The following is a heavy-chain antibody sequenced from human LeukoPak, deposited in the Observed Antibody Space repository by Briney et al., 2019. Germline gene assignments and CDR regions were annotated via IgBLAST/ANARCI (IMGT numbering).Heavy chain of an antibody. CDR3: ARGRGGSYYY. Sequence: SETLSLTCTVSGGSISSYYWSWIRQPPGKGLEWIGYIYYSGSTNYNPSLKSRVTISVDTSKNQFSLKLSSVTAADTAVYYCARGRGGSYYYWGQGTLVTVSS. D-gene: IGHD1-26*01. CDR1: GGSISSYY. V-gene: IGHV4-59*12. CDR2: IYYSGST. J-gene: IGHJ4*02.